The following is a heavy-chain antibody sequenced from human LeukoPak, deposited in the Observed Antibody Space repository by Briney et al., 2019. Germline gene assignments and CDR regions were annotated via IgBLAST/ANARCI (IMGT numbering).Heavy chain of an antibody. CDR3: AIGGQWLAPGPDY. CDR2: MYYSGNT. Sequence: PSETLSLTCTVSGYSISSGYYWGWIRQPPGKGLEWIGYMYYSGNTYYNPSLKSRVTISVDTSKNQFSLKLSSVTAADTAVYYCAIGGQWLAPGPDYWGQGTLVTVSS. V-gene: IGHV4-38-2*02. J-gene: IGHJ4*02. D-gene: IGHD6-19*01. CDR1: GYSISSGYY.